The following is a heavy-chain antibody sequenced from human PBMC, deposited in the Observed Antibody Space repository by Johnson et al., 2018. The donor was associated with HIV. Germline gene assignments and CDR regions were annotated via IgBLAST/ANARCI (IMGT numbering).Heavy chain of an antibody. D-gene: IGHD1-1*01. J-gene: IGHJ3*02. CDR1: GFTFSDYY. Sequence: QVQLVESGGGVVQPGGSLRLSCAASGFTFSDYYMSWIRQAPGKGLEWVSYISSSGSGGSTYYADSVKGRFTISRDNSKNTLYLQMNSLRAEDTAVYYCAKVGGTTILRDAFDIWGQGTMVTVSS. CDR3: AKVGGTTILRDAFDI. CDR2: ISSSGSGGST. V-gene: IGHV3-11*04.